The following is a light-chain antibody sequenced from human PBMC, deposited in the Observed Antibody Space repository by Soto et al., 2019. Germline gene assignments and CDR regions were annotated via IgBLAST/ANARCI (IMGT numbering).Light chain of an antibody. CDR1: NSDVGGYNY. J-gene: IGLJ3*02. Sequence: QSALTQPASVSGSPGQSIAISCTGTNSDVGGYNYVSWYHHHPGKAPKLMIYEVSNRLSGVSNRFSGSKSGNTASLTISGLQAEDEADYYCSSYTTSTTWVFGGGTKLTVL. V-gene: IGLV2-14*01. CDR3: SSYTTSTTWV. CDR2: EVS.